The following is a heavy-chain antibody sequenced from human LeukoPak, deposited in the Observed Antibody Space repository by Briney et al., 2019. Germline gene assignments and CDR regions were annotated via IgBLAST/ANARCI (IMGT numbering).Heavy chain of an antibody. V-gene: IGHV4-34*08. J-gene: IGHJ5*02. CDR1: GFTFSSYS. CDR3: AKNGQSGFSFDP. Sequence: PGGSLRLSCAASGFTFSSYSMNWIRQPPGKGLEWIGEGSESGGTKFNPSLKSRVTISADTSKNQFSLKLNSVTAADTAVYYCAKNGQSGFSFDPWGQGTLVTVSS. D-gene: IGHD3-3*01. CDR2: GSESGGT.